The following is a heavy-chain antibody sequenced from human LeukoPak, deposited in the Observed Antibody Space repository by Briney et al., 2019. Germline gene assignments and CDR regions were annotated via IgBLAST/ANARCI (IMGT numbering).Heavy chain of an antibody. CDR1: GFTVSSNY. V-gene: IGHV3-66*01. D-gene: IGHD3-16*01. J-gene: IGHJ4*02. Sequence: GGSLRLSCAASGFTVSSNYMSWVRQAPGKGLEWVSVIYSGGSTYYADSVKGRFTISRDNSKNTLYLQMNSLRAEDTAVYYCASLSNDYVWGSEDYWGQGTLVTVSS. CDR3: ASLSNDYVWGSEDY. CDR2: IYSGGST.